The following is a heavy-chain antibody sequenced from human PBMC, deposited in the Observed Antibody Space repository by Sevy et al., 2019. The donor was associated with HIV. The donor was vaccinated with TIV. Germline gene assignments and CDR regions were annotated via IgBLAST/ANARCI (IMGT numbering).Heavy chain of an antibody. D-gene: IGHD3-22*01. CDR3: ARGVTMIRGGGYYFDY. CDR2: IIPIFGTT. CDR1: GGTFSSYA. J-gene: IGHJ4*02. Sequence: ASVKVSCKASGGTFSSYAIHWVRQAPGQGLEWMGGIIPIFGTTNYAQKFQGRVTITADESTSTSNMELSSLRSEDTAVYYCARGVTMIRGGGYYFDYWGQGTLVNVSS. V-gene: IGHV1-69*13.